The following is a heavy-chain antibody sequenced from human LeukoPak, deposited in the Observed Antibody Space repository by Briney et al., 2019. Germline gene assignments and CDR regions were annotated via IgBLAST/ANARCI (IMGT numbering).Heavy chain of an antibody. CDR3: ARDYAAGTPASYYYYYYGMDV. Sequence: GGSLRLSCAASGFTFSSYAMHWVRQAPGKGLEWVAVISYDGSNKYYADSVKGRFTISRDNSKNTLYLQMNSLRAEDTAVYYCARDYAAGTPASYYYYYYGMDVSGKGTTVTVSS. J-gene: IGHJ6*04. V-gene: IGHV3-30*04. CDR1: GFTFSSYA. D-gene: IGHD6-13*01. CDR2: ISYDGSNK.